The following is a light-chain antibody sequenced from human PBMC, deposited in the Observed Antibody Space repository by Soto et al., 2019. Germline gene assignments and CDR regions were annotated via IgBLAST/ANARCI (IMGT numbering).Light chain of an antibody. CDR2: GAS. Sequence: DIVLTQSPGTLSLSPGERATISCRASQTISSNYLAWYQQKHGQAXRLXIYGASGRATGIPDRFSGSVSGTDFTITISRLEPEDCEVYDCQQYTSSLITFGQGTRLEIK. V-gene: IGKV3-20*01. CDR3: QQYTSSLIT. CDR1: QTISSNY. J-gene: IGKJ5*01.